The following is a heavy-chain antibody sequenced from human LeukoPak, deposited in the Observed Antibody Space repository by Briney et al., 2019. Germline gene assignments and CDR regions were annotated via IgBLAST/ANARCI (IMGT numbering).Heavy chain of an antibody. CDR1: GGTFSSYA. V-gene: IGHV1-69*06. CDR3: ARNLKGVSDAFDI. Sequence: GASVEVSCKASGGTFSSYAISWVRQAPGQGLEWMGGIIPIFGTANYAQKFQGRVTITADKSTSTAYMELSSLRSEDTAVYYCARNLKGVSDAFDIWGQGTMVTVSS. CDR2: IIPIFGTA. D-gene: IGHD2-8*01. J-gene: IGHJ3*02.